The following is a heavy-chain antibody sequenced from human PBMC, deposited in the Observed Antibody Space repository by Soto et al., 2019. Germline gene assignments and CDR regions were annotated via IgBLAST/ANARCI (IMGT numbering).Heavy chain of an antibody. CDR3: ARASGHIYATLHGPFDH. V-gene: IGHV3-30-3*01. Sequence: QVQLVESGGGVVQPGRSLRLSCAASGFTFNRHPLHWVRQAPGKGLEWVAVISHDGNNEYYADSVKGRFTISRDNSMNMLYLQMHGLRTEDTAIFYCARASGHIYATLHGPFDHWGQGALVTVSS. CDR2: ISHDGNNE. CDR1: GFTFNRHP. J-gene: IGHJ4*02. D-gene: IGHD2-8*01.